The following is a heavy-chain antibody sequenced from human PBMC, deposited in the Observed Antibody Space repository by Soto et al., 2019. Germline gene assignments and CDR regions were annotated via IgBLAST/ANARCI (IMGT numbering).Heavy chain of an antibody. J-gene: IGHJ4*02. CDR2: IYYSGST. Sequence: PSETLSLTCTVSGGSISSSSYYWAWIRQPPGKGLEWIGNIYYSGSTHYNPSLKSRVTMSVDTSKNQFSLKLSSVTAADTAVYYCSRLWYSSGWYSVDYWGQRTLVTGSS. CDR3: SRLWYSSGWYSVDY. CDR1: GGSISSSSYY. V-gene: IGHV4-39*01. D-gene: IGHD6-19*01.